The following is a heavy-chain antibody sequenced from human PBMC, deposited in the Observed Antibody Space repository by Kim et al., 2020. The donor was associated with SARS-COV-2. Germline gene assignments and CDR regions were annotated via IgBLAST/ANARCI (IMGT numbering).Heavy chain of an antibody. Sequence: SVKVSCKASGGSFNNYGIAWVRQAPGQGLEWMGGIIPVFGTANYAPRFQGRVSITADESTSTVFMDVGGLRSEDTAVYYCARSGSNSGWYFFQSWGQGT. CDR2: IIPVFGTA. CDR1: GGSFNNYG. J-gene: IGHJ4*02. CDR3: ARSGSNSGWYFFQS. V-gene: IGHV1-69*13. D-gene: IGHD6-19*01.